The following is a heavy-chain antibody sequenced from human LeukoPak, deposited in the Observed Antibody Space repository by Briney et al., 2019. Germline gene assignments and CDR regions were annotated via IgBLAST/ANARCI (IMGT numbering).Heavy chain of an antibody. Sequence: SVKVSCKASGGTLSSYAISWVRQAPGQGLEWMGGIIPIFGTANYAQKFQGRVTITADESTSTAYMELSSLRSEDTAVYYCARDGPPYYDFWSGPPEGNWFDPWGQGTLVTVSS. J-gene: IGHJ5*02. CDR3: ARDGPPYYDFWSGPPEGNWFDP. CDR2: IIPIFGTA. V-gene: IGHV1-69*13. D-gene: IGHD3-3*01. CDR1: GGTLSSYA.